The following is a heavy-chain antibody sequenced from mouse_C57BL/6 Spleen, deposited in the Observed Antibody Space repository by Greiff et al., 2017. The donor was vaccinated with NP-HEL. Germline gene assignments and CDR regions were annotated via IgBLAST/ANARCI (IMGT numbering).Heavy chain of an antibody. D-gene: IGHD3-1*01. CDR1: GYAFSSSW. CDR2: IYPGAGDT. J-gene: IGHJ3*01. Sequence: QVQLQQSGPELVKPGASVTISCKASGYAFSSSWMNWVKQRPGKGLEWIGRIYPGAGDTNYNGKFKGKATLTADKSSSTAYMQLSSLTSEYSAVYFCARGTWFAYWGQGTLVTVSA. CDR3: ARGTWFAY. V-gene: IGHV1-82*01.